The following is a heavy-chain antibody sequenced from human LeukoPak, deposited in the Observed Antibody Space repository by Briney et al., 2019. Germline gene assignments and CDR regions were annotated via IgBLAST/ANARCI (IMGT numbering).Heavy chain of an antibody. CDR2: IIPILGIA. CDR1: GGTFSSYA. D-gene: IGHD3-10*01. CDR3: TTHSRPGSHYNIFDH. Sequence: SVKVSRKASGGTFSSYAISWVRQAPGQGLEWMGRIIPILGIANYAQKFQGRVTITADKSTSTAYMELSSLKTEDTAVYYCTTHSRPGSHYNIFDHWGQGTLVTVSS. V-gene: IGHV1-69*04. J-gene: IGHJ4*02.